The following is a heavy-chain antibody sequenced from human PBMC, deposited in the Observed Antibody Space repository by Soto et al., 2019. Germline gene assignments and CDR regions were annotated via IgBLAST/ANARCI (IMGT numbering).Heavy chain of an antibody. J-gene: IGHJ4*02. D-gene: IGHD3-16*01. Sequence: GGSLRLSCAASEFTFSNYAMSWVRQAPGKGLEWVSAISYGGGTTYYADSVKGRFTISRDNSKNTLYLQMNSLRAEDTAVYYCAKGREGSSGEIPHWGQGTLVTVSS. V-gene: IGHV3-23*01. CDR1: EFTFSNYA. CDR2: ISYGGGTT. CDR3: AKGREGSSGEIPH.